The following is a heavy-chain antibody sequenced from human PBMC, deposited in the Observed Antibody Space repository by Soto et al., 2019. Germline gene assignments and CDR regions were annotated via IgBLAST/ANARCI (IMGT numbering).Heavy chain of an antibody. D-gene: IGHD2-8*01. CDR1: GYTFTSYY. CDR2: INPSGGST. V-gene: IGHV1-46*01. J-gene: IGHJ6*02. Sequence: ASVKVSCKASGYTFTSYYMHWVRQAPGQRLQWMGIINPSGGSTSYAQKFQGWVTMTTDTSISTASMELTRLTSDDTAIYYCARGDSTDCSNGVCSFFYNHDMDVWGQGTTVTSP. CDR3: ARGDSTDCSNGVCSFFYNHDMDV.